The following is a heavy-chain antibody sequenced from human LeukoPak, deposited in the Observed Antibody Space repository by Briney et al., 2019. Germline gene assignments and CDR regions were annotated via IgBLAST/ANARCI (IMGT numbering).Heavy chain of an antibody. Sequence: GGSLRLSCAASGFTFSSYSMNSVRQAPGKGMEWVSSISSSSSSCIYYADSVKGRFTTSRDNVKKSLYLQMNSLRAEDTAVYYCAREKTYYYDSSGPDYWGQGTLVTVSS. CDR2: ISSSSSSCI. J-gene: IGHJ4*02. D-gene: IGHD3-22*01. CDR1: GFTFSSYS. V-gene: IGHV3-21*01. CDR3: AREKTYYYDSSGPDY.